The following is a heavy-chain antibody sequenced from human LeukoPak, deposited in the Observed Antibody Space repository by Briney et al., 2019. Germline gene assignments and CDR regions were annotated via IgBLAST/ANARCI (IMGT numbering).Heavy chain of an antibody. CDR2: IWYDGSNK. CDR3: AREGPRGNSQFDY. Sequence: GGSLRLSCAASGFTFSSYAMHWVRQAPGKGLEWVALIWYDGSNKYYTDSVKGRLTISRDNSKNTLYLQMNSLRAEDTAIYYCAREGPRGNSQFDYWGQGTLVTVSS. D-gene: IGHD2/OR15-2a*01. J-gene: IGHJ4*02. V-gene: IGHV3-33*08. CDR1: GFTFSSYA.